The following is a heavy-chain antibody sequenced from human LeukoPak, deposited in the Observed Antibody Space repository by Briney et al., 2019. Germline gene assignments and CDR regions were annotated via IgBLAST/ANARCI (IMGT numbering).Heavy chain of an antibody. CDR1: GYTFTSYD. CDR3: ARGSEAAAGPFYYYYYGMDV. V-gene: IGHV1-8*01. J-gene: IGHJ6*02. D-gene: IGHD6-13*01. CDR2: MNPNSGNT. Sequence: ASVKVFCKASGYTFTSYDINWVRQATGQGLEWMGWMNPNSGNTGYAQKFQGRVTMTRNTSISTAYMELSSLRSEDAAVYYCARGSEAAAGPFYYYYYGMDVWGQGTTVTVSS.